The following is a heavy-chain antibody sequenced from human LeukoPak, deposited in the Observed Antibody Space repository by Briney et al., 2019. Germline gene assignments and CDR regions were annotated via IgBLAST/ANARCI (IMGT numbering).Heavy chain of an antibody. V-gene: IGHV1-69*13. CDR2: IIPIFGTA. D-gene: IGHD1-1*01. CDR3: ARVPLERRGAFSP. Sequence: GASVTVSCKASGGTFSSYAISWVRQAPGQGLEWMGGIIPIFGTANYAQKFQGRVTITADESTSTAYMELSSLRSEDTAVYYCARVPLERRGAFSPWGQGTLVTVSS. CDR1: GGTFSSYA. J-gene: IGHJ5*02.